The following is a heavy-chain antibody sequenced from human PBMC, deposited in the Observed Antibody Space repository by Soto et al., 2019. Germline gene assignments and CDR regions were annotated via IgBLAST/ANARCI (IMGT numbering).Heavy chain of an antibody. D-gene: IGHD4-17*01. CDR3: ARGRVTTYLTAFDY. J-gene: IGHJ4*02. V-gene: IGHV1-69*01. CDR1: GGAFISYA. Sequence: QVHLVQSGAEVKKPGSSVKVSCKVSGGAFISYAISWVRQAPGRGLEWMGGIIPVFGTANYTQKFQGRVTXTXXXXXXXAXXXXXXXXXXXXXLYYCARGRVTTYLTAFDYWGQGTLVTVSS. CDR2: IIPVFGTA.